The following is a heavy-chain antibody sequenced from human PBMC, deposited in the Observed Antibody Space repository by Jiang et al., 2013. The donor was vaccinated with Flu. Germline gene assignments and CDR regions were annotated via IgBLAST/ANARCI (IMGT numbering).Heavy chain of an antibody. J-gene: IGHJ5*02. CDR1: GYTFTSYG. V-gene: IGHV1-18*01. D-gene: IGHD2-2*01. Sequence: GAEVKKPGASVKVSCKASGYTFTSYGISWVRQAPGQGLEWMGWISAYNGNTNYAQKLQGRVTMTTDTSTSTAYMELRSLRSDDTAVYYCARDPSPYCSSTSCYNWFDPWGQGTLVTVSS. CDR2: ISAYNGNT. CDR3: ARDPSPYCSSTSCYNWFDP.